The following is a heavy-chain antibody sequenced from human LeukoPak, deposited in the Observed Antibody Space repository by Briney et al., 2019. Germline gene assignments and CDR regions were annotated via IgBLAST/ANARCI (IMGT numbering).Heavy chain of an antibody. CDR3: AKVSGGGLYYDGMDV. V-gene: IGHV3-23*01. CDR1: GFTFNNYA. Sequence: GGSLRLSCAASGFTFNNYAMNWVRQAPGKGLEWVSVISGSGGTTYYADSVKGRSTISRDSSKNTLYLQMNSLRAEDTAVYYCAKVSGGGLYYDGMDVWGQGTTVTVSS. CDR2: ISGSGGTT. J-gene: IGHJ6*02. D-gene: IGHD1-14*01.